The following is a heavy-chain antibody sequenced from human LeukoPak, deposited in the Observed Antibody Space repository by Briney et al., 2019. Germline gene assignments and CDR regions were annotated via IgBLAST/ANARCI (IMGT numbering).Heavy chain of an antibody. CDR2: IKQDGSEK. CDR1: GFTFSSYW. V-gene: IGHV3-7*01. Sequence: PGGSLRLSCAASGFTFSSYWMSWVRQAPGKGLEWVANIKQDGSEKYYVDSVKGRFTISRDNAKNSLFLQMNSLRDEDTAVYYCARDSSGPDYWAREPWSPSPQ. D-gene: IGHD6-19*01. J-gene: IGHJ4*02. CDR3: ARDSSGPDY.